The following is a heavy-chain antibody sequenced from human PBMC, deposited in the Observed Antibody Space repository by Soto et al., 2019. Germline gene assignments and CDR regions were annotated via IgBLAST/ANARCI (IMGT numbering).Heavy chain of an antibody. V-gene: IGHV3-33*01. CDR3: ARDERTLGFHFDY. CDR2: IWYDGSNK. D-gene: IGHD1-1*01. J-gene: IGHJ4*02. Sequence: PGGSLRLSCAASGFTFSSYGMHWVRQAPGKGLEWVAVIWYDGSNKYYADSVKGRFTISRDNSKNTLYLQMNSLRAEDTAVYYCARDERTLGFHFDYWGQGTLVTVSS. CDR1: GFTFSSYG.